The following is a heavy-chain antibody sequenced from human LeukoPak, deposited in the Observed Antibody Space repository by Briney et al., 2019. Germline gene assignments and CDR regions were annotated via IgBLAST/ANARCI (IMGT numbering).Heavy chain of an antibody. V-gene: IGHV4-59*01. J-gene: IGHJ4*02. D-gene: IGHD3-22*01. CDR2: IYYSGST. CDR1: GGSISGFY. Sequence: PSETLSLTCTVSGGSISGFYWSWIRQPPGKGLEWIGYIYYSGSTNYNPSLKSRVTISVDTSKNQFSLKLSSVTAADTAVYYCAAYDSSGYYYYYWGQRTLVTVSS. CDR3: AAYDSSGYYYYY.